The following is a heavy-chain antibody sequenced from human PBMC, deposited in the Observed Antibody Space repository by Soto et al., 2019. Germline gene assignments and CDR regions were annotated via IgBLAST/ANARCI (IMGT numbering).Heavy chain of an antibody. CDR1: GGTFSSYT. Sequence: QVQLVQSGAEVKKPGSSVKVSCKASGGTFSSYTISWVRQAPGQGLEWMGRIIPILGIANYAQKFQGRVTITADKSTSTAYMELSSLRSEAPAVYSCARDEGLAYCGGDCYAWGQGKLVTVSS. D-gene: IGHD2-21*02. V-gene: IGHV1-69*02. CDR2: IIPILGIA. CDR3: ARDEGLAYCGGDCYA. J-gene: IGHJ4*02.